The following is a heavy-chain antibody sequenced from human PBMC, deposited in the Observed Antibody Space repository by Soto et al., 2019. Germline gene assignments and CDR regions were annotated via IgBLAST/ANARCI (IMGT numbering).Heavy chain of an antibody. Sequence: PGGSLRLSCAASGFTFSGYSVNWVRQAPGKGLEWVSYISSGSKTIYYAESVKGRFTVSRDNARNSQYLQKNSLRDEDTAVYYCAREDILGARSFDYWGQGTLVTVSS. CDR1: GFTFSGYS. D-gene: IGHD1-26*01. V-gene: IGHV3-48*02. CDR2: ISSGSKTI. CDR3: AREDILGARSFDY. J-gene: IGHJ4*02.